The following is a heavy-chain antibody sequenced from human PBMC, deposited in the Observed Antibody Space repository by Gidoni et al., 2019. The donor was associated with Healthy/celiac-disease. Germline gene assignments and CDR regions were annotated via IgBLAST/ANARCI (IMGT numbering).Heavy chain of an antibody. CDR2: IIPILGIA. J-gene: IGHJ4*02. CDR1: GGTFSSYT. V-gene: IGHV1-69*02. Sequence: QVQLVQSGAEVKKPGSSVKVSCKASGGTFSSYTLSWVRQAPGQGLEWMGRIIPILGIANYEQKFQGRVTITADKSTSTAYMELSSLRSEDTAVYYCARALRGPYGGADYWGQGTLVTVSS. CDR3: ARALRGPYGGADY. D-gene: IGHD4-17*01.